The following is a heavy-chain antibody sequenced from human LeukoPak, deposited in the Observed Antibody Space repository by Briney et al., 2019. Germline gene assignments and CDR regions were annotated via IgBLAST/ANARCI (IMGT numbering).Heavy chain of an antibody. J-gene: IGHJ4*02. CDR3: ARARSWYDRFDY. V-gene: IGHV4-34*01. D-gene: IGHD6-13*01. Sequence: SETLSLTCAVYGGSFSGYYWSWIRQPPGKGLEWIGEISHSGSTNYNPSLKSRVTTSVDTSKNQFSLKLSSVTAADTAVYYCARARSWYDRFDYWGQGTLVTVSS. CDR2: ISHSGST. CDR1: GGSFSGYY.